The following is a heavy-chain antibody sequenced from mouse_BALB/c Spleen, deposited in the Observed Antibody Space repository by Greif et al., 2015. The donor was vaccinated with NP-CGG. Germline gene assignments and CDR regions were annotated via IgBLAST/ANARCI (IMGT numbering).Heavy chain of an antibody. CDR2: IYPGDGDT. V-gene: IGHV1-80*01. D-gene: IGHD2-4*01. Sequence: QLQQSGAELVRPGSSVKISCKASGYAFSSYWMNWVKQKPGQGLEWIGQIYPGDGDTNYNGKFKGKATLTADKSSSTAYMQLSSLTSEDSAGYFCARYDYDYYAMDYWGQGTSVTVSS. CDR1: GYAFSSYW. J-gene: IGHJ4*01. CDR3: ARYDYDYYAMDY.